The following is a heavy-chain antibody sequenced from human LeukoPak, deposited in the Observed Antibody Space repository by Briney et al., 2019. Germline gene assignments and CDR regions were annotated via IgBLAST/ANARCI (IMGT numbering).Heavy chain of an antibody. CDR3: ARDRPDYYDSSGYPFDY. D-gene: IGHD3-22*01. CDR1: GYTFTRYY. J-gene: IGHJ4*02. CDR2: IIPIFGTA. Sequence: SVKVSCKASGYTFTRYYMNWVRQAPGQGLEWMGGIIPIFGTANYAQKFQGRVTITADESTSTAYMELSSLRSEDTAVYYCARDRPDYYDSSGYPFDYWGQGTLVTVSS. V-gene: IGHV1-69*13.